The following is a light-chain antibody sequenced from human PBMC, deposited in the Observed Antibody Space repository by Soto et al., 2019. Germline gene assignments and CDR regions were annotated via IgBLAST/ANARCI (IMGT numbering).Light chain of an antibody. V-gene: IGKV3-20*01. Sequence: EIVLTQSPGTLSLSPGERATLSCRASQSVRSNYLAWYQQKPGQAPRFLIYGASNRATGIPDRFSGSGSGTDFTLTISRLEPEDFAVYYCQQYGSSPPITFGPGTRLEIK. J-gene: IGKJ5*01. CDR2: GAS. CDR1: QSVRSNY. CDR3: QQYGSSPPIT.